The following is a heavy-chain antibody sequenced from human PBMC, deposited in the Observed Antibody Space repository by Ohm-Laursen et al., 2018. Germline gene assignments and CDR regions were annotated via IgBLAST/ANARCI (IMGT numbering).Heavy chain of an antibody. J-gene: IGHJ4*02. CDR3: ARVIAAAATSYFDY. Sequence: SDTLSLTCTVSGGSISSCSCYWGWIRQSPGKGLEWIGSFHYGASTLYNPSLMSRVTISVDTSKNQFSLKLSSVTAADTAVYYCARVIAAAATSYFDYWGQGTLVTVSS. CDR2: FHYGAST. CDR1: GGSISSCSCY. D-gene: IGHD6-13*01. V-gene: IGHV4-39*07.